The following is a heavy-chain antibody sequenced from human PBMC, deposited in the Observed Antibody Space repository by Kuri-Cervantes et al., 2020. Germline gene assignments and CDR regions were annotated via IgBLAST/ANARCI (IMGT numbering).Heavy chain of an antibody. V-gene: IGHV3-21*01. CDR2: ISSSSSYI. J-gene: IGHJ6*03. CDR1: GFTFSNYY. Sequence: LSLTCAASGFTFSNYYMNWVRQAPGKGLEWVSSISSSSSYIYYADSVKGRFTISRDNAKNSLYLQMNSLRAEDTAVYYCARDLDRELFDYMDVWGKGTTVTVSS. CDR3: ARDLDRELFDYMDV. D-gene: IGHD3-10*01.